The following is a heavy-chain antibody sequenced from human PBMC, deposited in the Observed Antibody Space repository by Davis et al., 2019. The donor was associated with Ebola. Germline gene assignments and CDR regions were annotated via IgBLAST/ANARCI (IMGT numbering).Heavy chain of an antibody. CDR1: GFTFSGSA. V-gene: IGHV3-73*01. D-gene: IGHD6-6*01. Sequence: GESLKISCAASGFTFSGSAMHWVRQASGKGLEWVGRIRSKANSYATAYAASVKGRFTISRDDSKNTAYLQMNSLKTEDTAVYYCSGAAPVAFDIWGQGTMVTVSS. CDR2: IRSKANSYAT. CDR3: SGAAPVAFDI. J-gene: IGHJ3*02.